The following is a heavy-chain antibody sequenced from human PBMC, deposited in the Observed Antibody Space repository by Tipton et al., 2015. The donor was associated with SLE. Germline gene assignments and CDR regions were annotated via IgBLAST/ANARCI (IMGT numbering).Heavy chain of an antibody. CDR3: ARARGNMAYCGGDCYELDY. CDR1: GGSFSGYY. J-gene: IGHJ4*02. Sequence: TLSLTCAVYGGSFSGYYWSWIRQPPGKGLEWIGEINHSGSTNYNPSLKSRVTLSVDTSKNQFSLNLSSVTAADTAVYYCARARGNMAYCGGDCYELDYWGQGTLVTVSS. V-gene: IGHV4-34*01. CDR2: INHSGST. D-gene: IGHD2-21*01.